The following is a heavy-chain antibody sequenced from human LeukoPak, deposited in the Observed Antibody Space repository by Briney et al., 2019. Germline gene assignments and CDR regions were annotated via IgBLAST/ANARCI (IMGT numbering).Heavy chain of an antibody. CDR3: AKDHVDYCYGMDV. V-gene: IGHV3-30*18. J-gene: IGHJ6*02. D-gene: IGHD2-21*01. CDR1: GFTFSSYG. CDR2: ISYDGSNK. Sequence: GGSLRLSCAASGFTFSSYGMHWVRQAPGKGLEWVAVISYDGSNKYYADSVKGRFTISRDNSKNTLYLQMNSLRAEDTAVYYCAKDHVDYCYGMDVWGQGTTVTVSS.